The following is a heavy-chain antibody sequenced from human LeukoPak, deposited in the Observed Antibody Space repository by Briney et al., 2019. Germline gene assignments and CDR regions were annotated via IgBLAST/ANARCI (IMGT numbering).Heavy chain of an antibody. J-gene: IGHJ6*03. V-gene: IGHV3-33*02. CDR3: ARGRDGYNYYYYYYMDV. D-gene: IGHD5-24*01. Sequence: GGSLRLSCAASGFVVSANYMSWVRQAPGKGLEWLAIMWYDGSIKYYADSAKGRFTISRDNSKNTVFLQMNSLRAEDTAVYYCARGRDGYNYYYYYYMDVWGKGTTVTVSS. CDR1: GFVVSANY. CDR2: MWYDGSIK.